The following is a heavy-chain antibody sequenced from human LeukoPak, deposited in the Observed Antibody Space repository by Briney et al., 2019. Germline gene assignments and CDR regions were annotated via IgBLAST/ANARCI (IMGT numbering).Heavy chain of an antibody. V-gene: IGHV3-23*01. J-gene: IGHJ5*02. Sequence: GGSLRLSCAASGFTFSSYAMSWVRQAPGKGLEWVSATSGSGGASYYADSVKGRFTISRDNSKNTLYLIMNSLRAEDTAIYYCAKSATGTTSNWFDPWGQGTLVTVSS. CDR3: AKSATGTTSNWFDP. CDR1: GFTFSSYA. CDR2: TSGSGGAS. D-gene: IGHD1-7*01.